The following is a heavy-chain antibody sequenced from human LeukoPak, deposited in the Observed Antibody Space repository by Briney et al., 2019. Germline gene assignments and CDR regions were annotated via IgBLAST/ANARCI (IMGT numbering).Heavy chain of an antibody. V-gene: IGHV1-46*01. CDR1: GYTFTGYH. CDR3: ARDGVWGATLFDS. Sequence: EASVKVSCKASGYTFTGYHMHWVRQAPGQGLEWMGIINPSGGSTSYAQKFQGRVTMTRDTSISTAYMELSRLRSDDTAVYYCARDGVWGATLFDSWGQGTLVTVSS. D-gene: IGHD1-26*01. J-gene: IGHJ4*02. CDR2: INPSGGST.